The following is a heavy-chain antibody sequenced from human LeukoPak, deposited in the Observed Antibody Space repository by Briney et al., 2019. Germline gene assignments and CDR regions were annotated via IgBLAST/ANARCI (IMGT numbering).Heavy chain of an antibody. CDR3: ARDLAAQSGVPLDY. J-gene: IGHJ4*02. V-gene: IGHV3-33*01. CDR2: IWSVGSNK. D-gene: IGHD2-8*01. CDR1: GFTFSGYD. Sequence: GGSLRLSCAASGFTFSGYDLHWVRQAPGKGLEWVAVIWSVGSNKYYADSVKGRFTISRDNVKNTLYLQMNSLRAEDTAVYYCARDLAAQSGVPLDYWGQGTLVTVSS.